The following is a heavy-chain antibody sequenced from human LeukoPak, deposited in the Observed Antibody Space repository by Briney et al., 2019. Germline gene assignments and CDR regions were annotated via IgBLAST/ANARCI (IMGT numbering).Heavy chain of an antibody. D-gene: IGHD2-15*01. V-gene: IGHV3-30-3*01. J-gene: IGHJ4*02. Sequence: GKSLRLSCAASGFTFSSYSMHWVRQAPGKGLEWVALISYDGSNKYYADSVKGRFTISRDNSKNTLYVQMNSLRAENTAVYYCAGDLFGNHQDSVPGAYWGQGTLVTVSS. CDR2: ISYDGSNK. CDR1: GFTFSSYS. CDR3: AGDLFGNHQDSVPGAY.